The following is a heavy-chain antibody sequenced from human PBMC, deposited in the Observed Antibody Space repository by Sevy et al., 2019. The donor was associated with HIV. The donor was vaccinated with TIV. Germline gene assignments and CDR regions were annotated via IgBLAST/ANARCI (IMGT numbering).Heavy chain of an antibody. V-gene: IGHV3-30*04. D-gene: IGHD4-17*01. CDR1: GFTFSIYA. CDR2: ISYDGSKK. J-gene: IGHJ6*02. CDR3: ARDLPSAVTNPFYYYGMDV. Sequence: GGSLRLSCAASGFTFSIYAIHWVRQAPGKGLEWVAVISYDGSKKYYVDSVKGRFTISRDNCKNTLYLQMNSLRPEDTAVYYCARDLPSAVTNPFYYYGMDVWGQGTTVTVSS.